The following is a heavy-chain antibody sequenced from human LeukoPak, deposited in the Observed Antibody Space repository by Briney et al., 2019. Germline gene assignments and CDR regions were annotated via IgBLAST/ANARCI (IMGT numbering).Heavy chain of an antibody. CDR1: GGSFSGYY. Sequence: SETLSLTCAVYGGSFSGYYWSWIRQPPGKGLEWIGQINHSGSPNYNPSLKSRVTISVDTSKNQFSLKLTSVTAADTAVYYCARVSGSYHWNYYYMDVWGKGTTVTVSS. CDR3: ARVSGSYHWNYYYMDV. D-gene: IGHD1-26*01. J-gene: IGHJ6*03. V-gene: IGHV4-34*01. CDR2: INHSGSP.